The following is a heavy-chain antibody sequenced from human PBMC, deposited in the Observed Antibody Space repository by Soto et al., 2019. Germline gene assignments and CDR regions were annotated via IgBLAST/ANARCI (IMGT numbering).Heavy chain of an antibody. CDR2: INAGNGNT. J-gene: IGHJ4*02. CDR1: GYTFTSYA. V-gene: IGHV1-3*01. D-gene: IGHD3-9*01. CDR3: ARRYFDWLSDS. Sequence: ASVKVSCKASGYTFTSYAMHWVRQAPGQRLEWMGWINAGNGNTKYSQKFQGRVTMTTDTSTSTAYMELRSLRSDDTAVYYCARRYFDWLSDSWGQGTQVTVSS.